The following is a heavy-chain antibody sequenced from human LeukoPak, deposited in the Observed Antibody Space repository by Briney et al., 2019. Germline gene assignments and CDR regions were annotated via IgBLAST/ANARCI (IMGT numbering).Heavy chain of an antibody. Sequence: GESLKISCKGSGYSSTTYCISCVRQMSGKGLEWMGTIDPSDSYTKYSPTFQGHVTISADKSISTAYLQWSSLKASDTAVYYCARSLFDYDILTGHGYWGQGTLVTVSS. J-gene: IGHJ4*02. CDR1: GYSSTTYC. V-gene: IGHV5-10-1*01. D-gene: IGHD3-9*01. CDR3: ARSLFDYDILTGHGY. CDR2: IDPSDSYT.